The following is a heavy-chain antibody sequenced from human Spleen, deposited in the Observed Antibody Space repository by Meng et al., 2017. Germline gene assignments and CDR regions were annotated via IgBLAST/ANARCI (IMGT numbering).Heavy chain of an antibody. D-gene: IGHD2-15*01. Sequence: GSLRLSCTVSGDSINSYYWSWIRQPPGKGLEWIGYIYYTGSTNYNPSLKSRVTISVDTSKNQFSLKLSSVTAADTAVYYCARDRSYCSGGSCYYFDYWGQGTLVTVSS. CDR1: GDSINSYY. V-gene: IGHV4-59*12. J-gene: IGHJ4*02. CDR2: IYYTGST. CDR3: ARDRSYCSGGSCYYFDY.